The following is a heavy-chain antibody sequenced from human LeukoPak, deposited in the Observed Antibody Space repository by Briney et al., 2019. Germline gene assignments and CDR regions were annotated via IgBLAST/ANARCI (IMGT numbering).Heavy chain of an antibody. CDR1: GFTFSNAG. D-gene: IGHD3-9*01. CDR2: VKSKTDGGTT. Sequence: GGSLRLSCAASGFTFSNAGMKWVRQAPGKGGEWGGRVKSKTDGGTTDHTAPVKGIFTISRDDSKNTLYQQMNSLKTEDTAVYYCTTVKRYFVRSQYDYYYYMDVWGKGTTVTVSS. CDR3: TTVKRYFVRSQYDYYYYMDV. V-gene: IGHV3-15*01. J-gene: IGHJ6*03.